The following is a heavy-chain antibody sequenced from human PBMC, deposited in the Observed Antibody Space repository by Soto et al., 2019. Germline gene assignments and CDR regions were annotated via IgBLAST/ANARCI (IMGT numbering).Heavy chain of an antibody. V-gene: IGHV4-59*08. Sequence: SETLSLTCTVSGGSIGSYYWSWVRQPPGKGLEWIGYIYYSGSTNYNPSLKSRVTISVDTSKNQFSLKLNSMTAADTAVYYCARHNYGSGSTYFDYWGQGTLVTVSS. J-gene: IGHJ4*02. D-gene: IGHD3-10*01. CDR2: IYYSGST. CDR3: ARHNYGSGSTYFDY. CDR1: GGSIGSYY.